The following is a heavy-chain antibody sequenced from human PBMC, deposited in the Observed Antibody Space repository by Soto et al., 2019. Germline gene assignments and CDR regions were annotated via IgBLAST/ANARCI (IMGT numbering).Heavy chain of an antibody. V-gene: IGHV1-69*06. D-gene: IGHD6-19*01. J-gene: IGHJ3*02. CDR1: GGTFSSSA. CDR3: ARSETAGHKGFDI. Sequence: QVQLEQSGAEVRKPGSSVKVSCKASGGTFSSSAINWLRQAPGQGPEWMGGIIPTFGTSNYIPKLRGRVTITADTSTSTAYMEVSRLTSEDTAMYYCARSETAGHKGFDIWGQGTMVTVSA. CDR2: IIPTFGTS.